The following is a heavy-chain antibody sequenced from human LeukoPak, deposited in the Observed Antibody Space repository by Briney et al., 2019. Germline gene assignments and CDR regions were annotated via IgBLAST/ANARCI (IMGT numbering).Heavy chain of an antibody. CDR3: ASLTYYDFWSGYFSEYWFDP. V-gene: IGHV4-31*11. Sequence: SETLSLTCAVSGGSISSGGYYWSWIRQHPGKGLEWIGYIYYSGSTYYNPSLKSRVTISVDTSKNQFSLKLSSVTAADTAVYYCASLTYYDFWSGYFSEYWFDPWGQGTLVTVSS. D-gene: IGHD3-3*01. CDR2: IYYSGST. J-gene: IGHJ5*02. CDR1: GGSISSGGYY.